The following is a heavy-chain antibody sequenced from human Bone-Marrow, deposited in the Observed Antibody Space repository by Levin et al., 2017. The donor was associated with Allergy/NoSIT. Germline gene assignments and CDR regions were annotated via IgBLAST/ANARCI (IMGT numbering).Heavy chain of an antibody. Sequence: SETLSLTCAVYGGSFSGHNWGWIRQSPGKGLEWIGEIDHTGSTRYSPSLQSRVTVSADSSKNQFSLKLSSVTAADTAMYFCARRSVGGRAVVAAASIMGNWFDPWGQGTLVTVSS. CDR2: IDHTGST. D-gene: IGHD3-22*01. J-gene: IGHJ5*02. V-gene: IGHV4-34*01. CDR3: ARRSVGGRAVVAAASIMGNWFDP. CDR1: GGSFSGHN.